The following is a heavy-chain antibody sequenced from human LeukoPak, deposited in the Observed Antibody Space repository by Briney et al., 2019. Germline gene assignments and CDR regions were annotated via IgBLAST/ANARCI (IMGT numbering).Heavy chain of an antibody. CDR3: ARENTYDFWSGYPH. CDR2: INPNSGGT. CDR1: GYTFTGYY. Sequence: ASVKVSCKASGYTFTGYYMHWVRQAPGQGLEWMGWINPNSGGTNYAQKFQGRVTMTRDTSISTAYMELSRLRSDDTAVYYCARENTYDFWSGYPHWGQGTLVTVSS. J-gene: IGHJ4*02. D-gene: IGHD3-3*01. V-gene: IGHV1-2*02.